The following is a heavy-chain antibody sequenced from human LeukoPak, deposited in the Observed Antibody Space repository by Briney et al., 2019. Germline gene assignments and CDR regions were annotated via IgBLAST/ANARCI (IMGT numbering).Heavy chain of an antibody. CDR3: ARDSRLASRTGTFDS. V-gene: IGHV4-30-2*01. CDR2: IFHNGDT. CDR1: GGSFSWGGSY. Sequence: PSQTLSLTCTISGGSFSWGGSYWSWIRQPPGKGLEWLGYIFHNGDTYYNSSLKSRVSLSVGKANKKFSLRLTSVTAADTAVYFCARDSRLASRTGTFDSWGQGTLVIVSS. D-gene: IGHD1-7*01. J-gene: IGHJ4*02.